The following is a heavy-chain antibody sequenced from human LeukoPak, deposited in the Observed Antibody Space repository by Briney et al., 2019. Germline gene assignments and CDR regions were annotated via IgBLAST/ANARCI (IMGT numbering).Heavy chain of an antibody. V-gene: IGHV1-46*01. D-gene: IGHD3-22*01. Sequence: GASVTVSCKASGYTFTSYYMHWVRQAPGQGLERMGIINPSGGSTSYAQKFQGRVTMTRDTSTSTVYMELSSLRSEDTAVYYCARGGHSSGYYYGDGAFDIWGQGTMVTVSS. CDR3: ARGGHSSGYYYGDGAFDI. J-gene: IGHJ3*02. CDR2: INPSGGST. CDR1: GYTFTSYY.